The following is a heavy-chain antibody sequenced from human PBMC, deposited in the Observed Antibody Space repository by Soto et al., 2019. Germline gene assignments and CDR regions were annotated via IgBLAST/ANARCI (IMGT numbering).Heavy chain of an antibody. J-gene: IGHJ4*02. Sequence: QVQLVQSGAEVKKPGSSVKVSCKASGGTFGSNPISWMRQAPGQGLEWLGGTISTFGTGSYAQGFQGRLTIAADKSTNTAYMELSGLRPEDTAVYYCARRQTSGFNRYFDSWGQGTLVTVSS. CDR1: GGTFGSNP. CDR3: ARRQTSGFNRYFDS. V-gene: IGHV1-69*06. D-gene: IGHD1-26*01. CDR2: TISTFGTG.